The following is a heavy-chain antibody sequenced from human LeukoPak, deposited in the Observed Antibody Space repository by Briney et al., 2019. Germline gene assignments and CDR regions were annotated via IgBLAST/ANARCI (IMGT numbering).Heavy chain of an antibody. D-gene: IGHD3-10*01. CDR3: ARGINRVLDY. Sequence: SQTLSLTCAISGDSVSSNSAAWYWIRLSPSRGLEWLGRTYYRSKWYNDSALSVKSRITINPDTSKNRFSLQLDSVTPEDTAMYYCARGINRVLDYWGQGTLVTVSS. J-gene: IGHJ4*02. CDR1: GDSVSSNSAA. V-gene: IGHV6-1*01. CDR2: TYYRSKWYN.